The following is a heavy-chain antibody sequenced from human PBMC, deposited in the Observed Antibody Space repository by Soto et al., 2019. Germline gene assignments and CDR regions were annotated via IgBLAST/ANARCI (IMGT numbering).Heavy chain of an antibody. CDR1: GGSISSGGYS. V-gene: IGHV4-30-2*01. CDR2: IYHSGST. J-gene: IGHJ4*02. Sequence: SETLSLTCAVSGGSISSGGYSWSWIRQPPGKGLEWIGYIYHSGSTYYNPSLKSRVTISVDRSKNQFSLKPSSVTAADTAVYYCARLRIAAAASDFDYWGQGTLVTVSS. CDR3: ARLRIAAAASDFDY. D-gene: IGHD6-13*01.